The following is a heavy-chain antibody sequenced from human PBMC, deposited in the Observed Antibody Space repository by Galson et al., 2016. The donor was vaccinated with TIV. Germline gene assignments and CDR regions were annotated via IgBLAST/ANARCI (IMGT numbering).Heavy chain of an antibody. J-gene: IGHJ1*01. CDR1: GGTFNSCT. V-gene: IGHV1-69*02. D-gene: IGHD6-13*01. CDR3: ARLDTSSWYGYFQY. CDR2: IVPTLGIT. Sequence: SVKVSCKASGGTFNSCTISWVRQAPGQGLEWMGTIVPTLGITNYAQKFQGRVTITADKSTTTAYTELSSLRSEDTAMYYCARLDTSSWYGYFQYWGQGTLVTVSS.